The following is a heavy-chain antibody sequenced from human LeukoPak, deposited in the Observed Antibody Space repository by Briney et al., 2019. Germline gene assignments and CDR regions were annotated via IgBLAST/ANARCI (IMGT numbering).Heavy chain of an antibody. Sequence: GGSLRLSCAASRFTFSDYYMTWIRQAPGKGLEWVSYISSSGSIIYYADSVKGRFTISRDNAKNSLYLQMNSLRAEDTAVYFCASRQWLTYYFDSWGQGTLVTVSS. CDR3: ASRQWLTYYFDS. J-gene: IGHJ4*02. CDR2: ISSSGSII. D-gene: IGHD6-19*01. V-gene: IGHV3-11*01. CDR1: RFTFSDYY.